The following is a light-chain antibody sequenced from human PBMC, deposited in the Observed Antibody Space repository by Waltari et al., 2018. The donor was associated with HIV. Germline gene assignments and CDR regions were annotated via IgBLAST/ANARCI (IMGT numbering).Light chain of an antibody. CDR2: RSY. CDR1: SPISGRNS. J-gene: IGLJ2*01. Sequence: QSVLTQPHSASGTPGQRVTISCSGHSPISGRNSVHWYQQLPRTAPKLLIYRSYQRPSGVPDRFSGSKSGSSASLAISGLRSEDEAVYYCAAWDDNLRGVFGGGTKLTVL. V-gene: IGLV1-47*01. CDR3: AAWDDNLRGV.